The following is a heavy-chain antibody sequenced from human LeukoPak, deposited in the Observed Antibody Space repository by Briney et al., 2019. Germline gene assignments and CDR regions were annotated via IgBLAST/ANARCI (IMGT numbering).Heavy chain of an antibody. Sequence: SSETLSLTCTVSGYSISSGYYWGWIRQPPGKGLEWIGSIYHSGSTYYNPSLKSRVTISVDTSKNQFSLHLSSVTPDDTAVYYCTRDRGDSGWPDAFDVWGQGTMVTVSS. CDR2: IYHSGST. V-gene: IGHV4-38-2*02. D-gene: IGHD6-19*01. CDR3: TRDRGDSGWPDAFDV. J-gene: IGHJ3*01. CDR1: GYSISSGYY.